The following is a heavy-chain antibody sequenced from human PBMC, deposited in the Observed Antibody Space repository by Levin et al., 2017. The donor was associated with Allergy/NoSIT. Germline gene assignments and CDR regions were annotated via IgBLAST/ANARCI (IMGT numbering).Heavy chain of an antibody. CDR2: IHYVGGT. Sequence: SETLSLTCTVSGDSVKSSYWTWIRQPPGKGLEWIGYIHYVGGTNSNPSLKSRVTISVDTSKNQFSLNLTSVTAADTAVYYCARSGSGWYGGWLDPWGQGTVVTVSS. CDR1: GDSVKSSY. J-gene: IGHJ5*02. D-gene: IGHD6-19*01. CDR3: ARSGSGWYGGWLDP. V-gene: IGHV4-59*02.